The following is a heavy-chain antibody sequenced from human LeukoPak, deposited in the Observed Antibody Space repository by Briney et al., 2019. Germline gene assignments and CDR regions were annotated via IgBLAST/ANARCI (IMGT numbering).Heavy chain of an antibody. J-gene: IGHJ4*02. CDR2: ISYSGST. V-gene: IGHV4-59*08. D-gene: IGHD2-8*01. CDR1: GASISSYY. Sequence: SETLSLTCTVSGASISSYYWSWIRQPPGKGLEWIGYISYSGSTNYNPSLKSRVTISADTSKNQVSLTLSSVTAADTAVYYCARHPGLYFLDYWGQGTLVTVSS. CDR3: ARHPGLYFLDY.